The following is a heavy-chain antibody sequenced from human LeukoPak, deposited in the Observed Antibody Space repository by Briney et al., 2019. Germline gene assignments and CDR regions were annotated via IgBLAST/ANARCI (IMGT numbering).Heavy chain of an antibody. CDR1: GFTFSSYS. D-gene: IGHD6-19*01. V-gene: IGHV3-21*01. CDR2: ISSSSSYI. J-gene: IGHJ4*02. CDR3: ARTGTGWSLDY. Sequence: GGSLRLSCAVSGFTFSSYSVNWVRQAPGKGLEWVSSISSSSSYIYYADSLKGRFTISRDNPKNSLYLQMNSLRAEDTAVYYCARTGTGWSLDYWGQGTLVTVSS.